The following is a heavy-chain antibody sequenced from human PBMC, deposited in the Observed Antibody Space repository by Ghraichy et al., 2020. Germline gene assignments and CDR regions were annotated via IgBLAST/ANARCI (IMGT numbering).Heavy chain of an antibody. CDR3: AADNGADRAPLDP. V-gene: IGHV4-39*01. CDR2: IYPSGST. Sequence: SETLSLTCTVSGGSVTSESYYWNWIRQPPGKGLDWIANIYPSGSTYYTPSLRGRITVSVDTSQNQLSLRLRSVTASDTAVYFCAADNGADRAPLDPWGQGSLVTVSA. D-gene: IGHD1-1*01. CDR1: GGSVTSESYY. J-gene: IGHJ5*02.